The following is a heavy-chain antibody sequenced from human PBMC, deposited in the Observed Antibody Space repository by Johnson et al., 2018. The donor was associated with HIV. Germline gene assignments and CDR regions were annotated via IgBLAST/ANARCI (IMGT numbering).Heavy chain of an antibody. CDR3: AKDRDLAAAGTDAFDI. D-gene: IGHD6-13*01. CDR2: VSAGGDNT. J-gene: IGHJ3*02. CDR1: GFTFSKYA. V-gene: IGHV3-NL1*01. Sequence: VQLVESGGGVVQPGRSLRLSCAASGFTFSKYAMHWVRQAPGKGLAWVSAVSAGGDNTYYADSVKGRFTISRDNSKNTLYLQMNSLRAEDTALYYCAKDRDLAAAGTDAFDIWGQGTMVTVSS.